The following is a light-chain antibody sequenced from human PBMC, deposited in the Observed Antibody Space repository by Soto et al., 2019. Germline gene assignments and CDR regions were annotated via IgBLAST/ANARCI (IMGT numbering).Light chain of an antibody. CDR2: KAS. CDR3: QHYNSYSKP. J-gene: IGKJ5*01. CDR1: HSIRSW. Sequence: DIQITQAPCSLPGSVVERCTVTFLSRHSIRSWLAWYQEKPGKAPKLLIYKASLLETGVPSRFSGSGSGTEFTLTISSLQPDDFATYYCQHYNSYSKPFGQGTRLEIK. V-gene: IGKV1-5*03.